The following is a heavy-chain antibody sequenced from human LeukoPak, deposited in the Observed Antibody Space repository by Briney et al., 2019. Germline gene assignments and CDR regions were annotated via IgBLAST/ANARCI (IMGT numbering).Heavy chain of an antibody. CDR3: ARGYDSSGYYIRFDY. CDR2: IIPIFGTA. CDR1: GGTFSSYA. D-gene: IGHD3-22*01. Sequence: SVKVSCKASGGTFSSYAISWVRRAPGQGLEWMGGIIPIFGTANCAQKFQGRVTITADESTSTAYMELSSLRSEDTAVYYCARGYDSSGYYIRFDYWGQGTLVTVSS. J-gene: IGHJ4*02. V-gene: IGHV1-69*13.